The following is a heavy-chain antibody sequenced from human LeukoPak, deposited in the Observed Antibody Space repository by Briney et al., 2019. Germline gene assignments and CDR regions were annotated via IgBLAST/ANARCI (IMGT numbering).Heavy chain of an antibody. CDR3: AREQVVAATGGEYFDY. V-gene: IGHV4-39*07. Sequence: SETLSLTCTVSGGSISSSSYYWGWIRQPPGKGLEWIGSIYYSGSTYYNPSLKSRVTISVDTSKNQFSLKLSSVTAADTAVYYCAREQVVAATGGEYFDYWGQGTLVTVSS. CDR2: IYYSGST. D-gene: IGHD2-15*01. CDR1: GGSISSSSYY. J-gene: IGHJ4*02.